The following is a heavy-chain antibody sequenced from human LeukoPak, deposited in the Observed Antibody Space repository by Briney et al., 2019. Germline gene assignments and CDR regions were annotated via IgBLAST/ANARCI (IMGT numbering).Heavy chain of an antibody. CDR1: GGSFSGYY. J-gene: IGHJ3*02. CDR2: INHSGST. Sequence: SETLSLTCAVYGGSFSGYYWSWIRQPPGKGLEWIGEINHSGSTNYNPSLKSRVTISVDTSKNQFSLKLSSVTAADTAVYYCARDEEGTAFDIWGQGTMVTVSS. D-gene: IGHD1-1*01. V-gene: IGHV4-34*01. CDR3: ARDEEGTAFDI.